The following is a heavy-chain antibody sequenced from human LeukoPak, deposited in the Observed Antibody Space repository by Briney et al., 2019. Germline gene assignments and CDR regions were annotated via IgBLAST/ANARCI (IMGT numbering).Heavy chain of an antibody. CDR2: ISSSGSTI. J-gene: IGHJ5*02. D-gene: IGHD3-22*01. CDR3: ARDLESPTNYYDSSGYHP. V-gene: IGHV3-48*03. CDR1: GFTFSSYE. Sequence: PGGSLRLSCAASGFTFSSYEMNWVRQAPGKALEWVSYISSSGSTIYYADSVKGRFTISRDNAKNSLYLQMNSLRAEDTAVYYCARDLESPTNYYDSSGYHPWGQGTLVTVSS.